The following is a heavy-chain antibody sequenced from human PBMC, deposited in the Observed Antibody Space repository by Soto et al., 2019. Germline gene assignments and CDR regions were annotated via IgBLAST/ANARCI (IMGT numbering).Heavy chain of an antibody. CDR3: VKGHSDSYYYFDY. CDR2: MRGSNGDT. CDR1: GFDVITSY. V-gene: IGHV3-23*01. Sequence: PGGFLRLSCAGSGFDVITSYMNWVRQAPGKGLEWVSSMRGSNGDTYYADSVKGRFTISRDNSKNTLYLQMNSLRVEDTALYYCVKGHSDSYYYFDYWGQGALVTVSS. J-gene: IGHJ4*02. D-gene: IGHD3-22*01.